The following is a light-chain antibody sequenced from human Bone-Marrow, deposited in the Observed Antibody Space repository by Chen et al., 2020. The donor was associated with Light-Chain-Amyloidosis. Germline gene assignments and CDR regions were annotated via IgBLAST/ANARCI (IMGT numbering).Light chain of an antibody. CDR2: DDS. CDR1: NIGSTS. J-gene: IGLJ3*02. Sequence: SYVLTQPSSVSVAPGQTATIACGGNNIGSTSVHWYQQTPGQAPLLVVYDDSDRPSGIPERLSGSNSGNAATLTISRGEAGDEADYDWQVWDRSSDRPVFGGGTKLTVL. V-gene: IGLV3-21*02. CDR3: QVWDRSSDRPV.